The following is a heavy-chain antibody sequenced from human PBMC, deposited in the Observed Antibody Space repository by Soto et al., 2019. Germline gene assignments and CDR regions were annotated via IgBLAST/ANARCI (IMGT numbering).Heavy chain of an antibody. CDR3: ASDFASSSSARSDGRDV. Sequence: GGSLRLSCAASGFTFSSYSMNWVRQAPGKGLEWVSSIISSSRYIYYADSVKGRFTISRDNGKNSLYLQMNSLRAEDTAEYYSASDFASSSSARSDGRDVWGQGATVAVSS. CDR2: IISSSRYI. D-gene: IGHD6-13*01. J-gene: IGHJ6*02. V-gene: IGHV3-21*01. CDR1: GFTFSSYS.